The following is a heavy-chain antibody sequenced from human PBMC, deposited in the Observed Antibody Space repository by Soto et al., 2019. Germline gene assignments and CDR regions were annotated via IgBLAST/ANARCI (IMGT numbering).Heavy chain of an antibody. CDR2: INHSGST. CDR1: GGSFSCYY. CDR3: ARTPPGYYDFWSGYRGDYYGMDV. Sequence: PSETLSLTCAVYGGSFSCYYWSWIRQPPGKGLEWIGEINHSGSTNYNPSLKSRVTISVDTSKNQFSLKLSSVTAADTAVYYCARTPPGYYDFWSGYRGDYYGMDVWGQGTTVTVSS. J-gene: IGHJ6*02. D-gene: IGHD3-3*01. V-gene: IGHV4-34*01.